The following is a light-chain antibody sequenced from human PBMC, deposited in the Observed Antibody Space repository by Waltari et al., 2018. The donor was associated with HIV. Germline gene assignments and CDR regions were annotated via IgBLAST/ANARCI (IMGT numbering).Light chain of an antibody. V-gene: IGKV3-11*01. CDR2: DAS. CDR3: QQRYRWPLI. CDR1: QHFNNF. J-gene: IGKJ4*01. Sequence: EIVLTQSPATLSLSPGERATLSCRASQHFNNFLAWYQQKPGQAPRLLIYDASNRATGIPARFSGSGSGTDFTLTISSLEPEDFAIYYCQQRYRWPLISGGGTKVEIK.